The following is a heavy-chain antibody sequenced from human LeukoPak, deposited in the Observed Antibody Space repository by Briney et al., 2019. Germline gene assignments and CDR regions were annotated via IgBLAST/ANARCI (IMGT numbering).Heavy chain of an antibody. J-gene: IGHJ4*02. D-gene: IGHD4-17*01. CDR1: GGTFSSYA. Sequence: GASVKVSCTASGGTFSSYAISWVRQAPGQGLEWMGGIIPIFGTANYAQKFQGRVTITADESTSIAYMELSSLRSEDTAVYYCARAQDGDYAFDYWGQGTLVTVSS. V-gene: IGHV1-69*13. CDR3: ARAQDGDYAFDY. CDR2: IIPIFGTA.